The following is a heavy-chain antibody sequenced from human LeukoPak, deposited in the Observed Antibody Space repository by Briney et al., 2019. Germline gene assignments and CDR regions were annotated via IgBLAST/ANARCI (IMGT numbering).Heavy chain of an antibody. CDR3: AKALSGYCSGGSCYGGPDY. Sequence: GGSLRLFCAASGFTFSSYAMSWVRQAPGKGLEWVSAISGSGGSTYYADSVKGRFTISRDNSKNTLYLQMNSLRAEDTAVYYCAKALSGYCSGGSCYGGPDYWGQGTLVTVSS. V-gene: IGHV3-23*01. CDR1: GFTFSSYA. D-gene: IGHD2-15*01. J-gene: IGHJ4*02. CDR2: ISGSGGST.